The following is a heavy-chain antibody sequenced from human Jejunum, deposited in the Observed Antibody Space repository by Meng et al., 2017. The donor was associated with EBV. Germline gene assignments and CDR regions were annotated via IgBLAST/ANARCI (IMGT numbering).Heavy chain of an antibody. Sequence: QWQLTASGPGLVKLSRTLSLTCAVSGGSISTDNWLSGVRQPPVKGLEYIGEIHHSGSTKYNPSLKSRVTISVDKSNNHFSLKLSSVTAADTAVYYCARDRGVEDYWGQGTLVTVSS. J-gene: IGHJ4*02. CDR2: IHHSGST. CDR1: GGSISTDNW. CDR3: ARDRGVEDY. D-gene: IGHD5-24*01. V-gene: IGHV4-4*02.